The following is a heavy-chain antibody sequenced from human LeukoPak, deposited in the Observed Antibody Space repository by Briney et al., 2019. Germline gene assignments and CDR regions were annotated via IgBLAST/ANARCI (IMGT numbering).Heavy chain of an antibody. Sequence: PGGSLRLSCVGSGFTFSRSAMSWVRLAPGKGLEWVSGISGSGADTYYTDSVKGRFTISRDNSGTTVSLQMNSLTTDDTAEYFCAKEGRLTVAAVVVENYFDYWGQGTPVIVSA. J-gene: IGHJ4*02. V-gene: IGHV3-23*01. D-gene: IGHD3-22*01. CDR1: GFTFSRSA. CDR2: ISGSGADT. CDR3: AKEGRLTVAAVVVENYFDY.